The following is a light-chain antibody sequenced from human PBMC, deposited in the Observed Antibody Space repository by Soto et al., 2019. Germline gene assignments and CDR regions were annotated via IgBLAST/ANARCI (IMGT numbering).Light chain of an antibody. CDR3: AAWDDSLNGYVV. Sequence: QTVVTQLPSASGTPGQRVTISCSGSRYNIGSNTVNWYQQVPGTAPRLLIHRDHQRPSGVPDRFSGSKSGTSASLAISGLQSEDEADYYCAAWDDSLNGYVVFGGGTKLTVL. CDR2: RDH. V-gene: IGLV1-44*01. J-gene: IGLJ2*01. CDR1: RYNIGSNT.